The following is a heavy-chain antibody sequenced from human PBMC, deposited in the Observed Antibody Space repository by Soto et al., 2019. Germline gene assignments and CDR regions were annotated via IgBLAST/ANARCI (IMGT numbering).Heavy chain of an antibody. CDR1: GFTFSDYY. CDR2: ISGSNIYA. J-gene: IGHJ6*02. V-gene: IGHV3-11*06. D-gene: IGHD2-2*01. Sequence: GGSLRLSCAASGFTFSDYYMSWIRQAPGKGLEWISYISGSNIYANYADSVKGRFTISRDNANNSLYLQMDSLRVEDTAVYYCARDGGEVIPAAIGGGYGMDVWGQGTTVTVSS. CDR3: ARDGGEVIPAAIGGGYGMDV.